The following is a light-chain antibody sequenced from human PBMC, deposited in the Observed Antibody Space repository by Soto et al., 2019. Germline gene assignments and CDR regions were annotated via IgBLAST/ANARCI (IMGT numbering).Light chain of an antibody. CDR2: EVN. V-gene: IGLV2-14*01. Sequence: QSALTQPASVSGSPGLSITISCNGTSSDVGAYNYVSWYQQHPGKAPKLMIYEVNLRPSGVSTRFSGSKSGNTASLTISGLQAEDEAHYDCTSYTTTSTLGLFGGGTKLTVL. CDR3: TSYTTTSTLGL. J-gene: IGLJ2*01. CDR1: SSDVGAYNY.